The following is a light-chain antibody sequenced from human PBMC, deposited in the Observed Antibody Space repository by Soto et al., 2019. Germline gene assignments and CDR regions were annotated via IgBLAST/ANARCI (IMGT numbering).Light chain of an antibody. CDR1: QSVSSSY. CDR2: DAS. CDR3: QQYGSSPRT. J-gene: IGKJ1*01. V-gene: IGKV3-20*01. Sequence: EIVLTQSTGTLSLSPGERATLSCRASQSVSSSYLAWYQQRPGHAPRLLIYDASRRATGIPDRFSGSGSGTDFTLTISRLEPEDFAVYYCQQYGSSPRTFGQGTKVEIK.